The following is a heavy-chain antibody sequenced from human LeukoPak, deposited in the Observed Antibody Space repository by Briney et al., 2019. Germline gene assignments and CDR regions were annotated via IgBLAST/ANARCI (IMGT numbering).Heavy chain of an antibody. Sequence: PGGSLRLSCAASGFTFSSYAMHWVRQAPGKGLEWVAVISYDGSNKYYADSVKGRFTISRDNSKNTLCLQMDTLRPEDTAVYYCARGGLWFGDGALGPSDYWGQGALVTVSS. CDR1: GFTFSSYA. CDR2: ISYDGSNK. CDR3: ARGGLWFGDGALGPSDY. V-gene: IGHV3-30-3*01. J-gene: IGHJ4*02. D-gene: IGHD3-10*01.